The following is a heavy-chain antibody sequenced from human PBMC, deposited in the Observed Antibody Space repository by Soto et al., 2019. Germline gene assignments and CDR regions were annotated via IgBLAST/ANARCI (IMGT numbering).Heavy chain of an antibody. CDR3: ARLSNSATPLDC. CDR1: GFTFSCSW. J-gene: IGHJ4*02. V-gene: IGHV3-74*01. Sequence: PGGSLRLSCAASGFTFSCSWMHWVRQPPGKGPVWVSGINGDGSRTSYADSVKGRFTISRDNAKNTLYLQVNSLRAEDTAVYYCARLSNSATPLDCWGQGTLVTVSS. CDR2: INGDGSRT.